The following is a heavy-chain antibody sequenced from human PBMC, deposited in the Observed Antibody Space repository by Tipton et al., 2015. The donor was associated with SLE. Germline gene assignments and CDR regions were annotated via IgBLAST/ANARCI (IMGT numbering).Heavy chain of an antibody. CDR3: ARSQGRGYSYGLDAFEI. J-gene: IGHJ3*02. Sequence: TLSLTCAVSGGSISSGGYSWSWIRQPPGKGLEWIGYIYHSGSTYYNPSLKSRVTISVDRSKNQFSLKLSSVTAADTAVYYCARSQGRGYSYGLDAFEIWGQGTMVTVSS. D-gene: IGHD5-12*01. CDR2: IYHSGST. CDR1: GGSISSGGYS. V-gene: IGHV4-30-2*01.